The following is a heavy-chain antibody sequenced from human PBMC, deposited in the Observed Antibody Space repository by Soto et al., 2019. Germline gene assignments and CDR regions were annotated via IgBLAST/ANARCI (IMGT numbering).Heavy chain of an antibody. V-gene: IGHV3-74*01. Sequence: EVQLVESGGGLVQPGGSLRLSCAASGLIFRNYWMHWVRQVPGKGLVWVSRVNFGGGTTNYADSVKGRFTISRDNAKNTVYLQMNSLRGDATAVYYCGIGIQTYGVDVWGQGTTVTVSS. CDR2: VNFGGGTT. J-gene: IGHJ6*02. CDR1: GLIFRNYW. CDR3: GIGIQTYGVDV. D-gene: IGHD5-18*01.